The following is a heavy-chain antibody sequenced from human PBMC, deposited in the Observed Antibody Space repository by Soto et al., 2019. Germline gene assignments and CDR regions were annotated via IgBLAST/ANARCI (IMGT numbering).Heavy chain of an antibody. Sequence: PSETLSLTCSVSGGSISRGGYYWGWIRQPPGKGLEWIGNIYYSGVTYFNPSLKSRLSISVDTSKNQFSLRLSSVTAADTAVYYCARDLGDYYFDSCGQGSLVTVSS. CDR2: IYYSGVT. D-gene: IGHD2-21*02. V-gene: IGHV4-31*03. CDR1: GGSISRGGYY. J-gene: IGHJ4*02. CDR3: ARDLGDYYFDS.